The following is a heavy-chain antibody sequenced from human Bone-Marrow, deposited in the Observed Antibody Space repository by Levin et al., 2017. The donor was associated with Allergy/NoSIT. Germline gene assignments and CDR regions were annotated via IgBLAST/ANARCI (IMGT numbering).Heavy chain of an antibody. CDR2: IYHSGST. V-gene: IGHV4-4*01. D-gene: IGHD3-16*01. Sequence: GSLRLSCAVSGGSISSNNWWSWVRQPPGKGLEWIGEIYHSGSTNYNPSLKSRVTISVDKSKNQFSLKLSSVTAADTAVYFCARAAADNIWFGYFQHWGQGTLVTVSS. CDR1: GGSISSNNW. CDR3: ARAAADNIWFGYFQH. J-gene: IGHJ1*01.